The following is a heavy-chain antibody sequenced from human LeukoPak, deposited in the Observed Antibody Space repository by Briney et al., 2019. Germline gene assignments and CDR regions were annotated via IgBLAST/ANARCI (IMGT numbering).Heavy chain of an antibody. D-gene: IGHD3-10*01. V-gene: IGHV4-59*01. CDR2: IYYSGST. J-gene: IGHJ4*02. Sequence: ASETLSLTCTVSGGSISSYYWSWIRQPPGKGLEWIGYIYYSGSTNYNPSLKSRVTISVDTSKNQFSLKLSSVTAADTAVYYCRGYYYGSGSYPPFDYWGQGTLVTVSS. CDR3: RGYYYGSGSYPPFDY. CDR1: GGSISSYY.